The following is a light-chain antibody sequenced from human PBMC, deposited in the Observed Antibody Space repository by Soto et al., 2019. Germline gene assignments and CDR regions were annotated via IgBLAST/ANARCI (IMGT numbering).Light chain of an antibody. CDR2: WAS. CDR3: QHYYDAPFT. CDR1: QSVSYSASIKNN. Sequence: DIVMTQSPDSLAVSLGERATINCTSSQSVSYSASIKNNFARYQQKPGQPPKLLIYWASTRESGVPDRFSGSGYGTDVTLTISSLRAEDVAVYYCQHYYDAPFTIGPRTKVDIK. V-gene: IGKV4-1*01. J-gene: IGKJ3*01.